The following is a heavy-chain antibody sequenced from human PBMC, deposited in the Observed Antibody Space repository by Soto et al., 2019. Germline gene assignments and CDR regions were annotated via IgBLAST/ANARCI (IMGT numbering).Heavy chain of an antibody. Sequence: QLQLQESGPGLVKPSETLSLTCSVSGGSINISSYYWVWIRQPPGKGLEWIGSIYYLGSTYYNPSLKSRGTILVVTSKNQFSLKVDSVTAADTAMYYCARQRALYSIDYWGQGTLVTVSS. D-gene: IGHD2-8*01. V-gene: IGHV4-39*01. CDR2: IYYLGST. CDR3: ARQRALYSIDY. J-gene: IGHJ4*02. CDR1: GGSINISSYY.